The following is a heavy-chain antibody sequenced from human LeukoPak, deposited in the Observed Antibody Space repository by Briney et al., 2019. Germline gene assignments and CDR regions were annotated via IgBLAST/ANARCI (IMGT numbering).Heavy chain of an antibody. CDR1: GGSISSSSYY. Sequence: PSETLSLTCTVSGGSISSSSYYWGWIRQPPGKGLEWIGSIYYSGSTYYKPSLKSRVTISVDMSKNQFSLRLRSVTAADTAVYYCARERRDGYKVYFDYWGLGTLVTVSS. CDR2: IYYSGST. CDR3: ARERRDGYKVYFDY. D-gene: IGHD5-24*01. V-gene: IGHV4-39*02. J-gene: IGHJ4*02.